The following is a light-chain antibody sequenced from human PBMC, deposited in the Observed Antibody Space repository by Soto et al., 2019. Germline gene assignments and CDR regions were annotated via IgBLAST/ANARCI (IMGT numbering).Light chain of an antibody. CDR2: GVF. Sequence: VLTQSPGTVSLSPGEKATLSCRTSQSVSSNYLAWYQQKPGQAPRLLIYGVFNRATGIPDRFSGSGSGTDFSLTISRLEPEDVAVYFCQHYDGSPRTVGQGTRLQI. V-gene: IGKV3-20*01. CDR3: QHYDGSPRT. J-gene: IGKJ2*01. CDR1: QSVSSNY.